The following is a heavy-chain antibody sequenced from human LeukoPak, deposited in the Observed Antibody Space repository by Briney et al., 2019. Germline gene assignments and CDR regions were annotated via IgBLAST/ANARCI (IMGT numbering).Heavy chain of an antibody. CDR2: ISGSGGST. Sequence: GGSLRLSCAASGFTFSSYAISWVRQAPGKGLEWVSAISGSGGSTYYADSVKGRFTISRDNSKNTLYLQMNSLRAEDTAVYYCAPGLGSGTSFWGQGTMVTVSS. J-gene: IGHJ3*01. V-gene: IGHV3-23*01. D-gene: IGHD2-2*01. CDR1: GFTFSSYA. CDR3: APGLGSGTSF.